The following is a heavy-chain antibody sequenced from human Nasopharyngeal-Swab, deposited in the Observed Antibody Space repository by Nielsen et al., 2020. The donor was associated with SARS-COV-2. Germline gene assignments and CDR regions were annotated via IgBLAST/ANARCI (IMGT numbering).Heavy chain of an antibody. J-gene: IGHJ5*02. CDR1: GDSVSSNSAA. V-gene: IGHV6-1*01. CDR2: TYYRSKWYN. D-gene: IGHD5-24*01. Sequence: SETLSLTCAISGDSVSSNSAAWNWIRQSPSRGLEWLGRTYYRSKWYNDYAVSVKSRITINPDTSKNQFSLQLNSVTPEDTAVYYCAREEMGIRYLPGYPYNWFDPWGQGTLVTVSS. CDR3: AREEMGIRYLPGYPYNWFDP.